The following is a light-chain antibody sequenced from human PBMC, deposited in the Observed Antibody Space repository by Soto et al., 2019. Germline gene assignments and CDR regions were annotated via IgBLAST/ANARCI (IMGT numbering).Light chain of an antibody. Sequence: QSALTQPASVSGSPGQSITISRTGTSSDVGSYNLVSWYQQHPGKAPKLMIYEGSKRPSGVSNRFSGSKSGNTASLTISGLQAEDEADYYCCSYAGSYTFVVFGGGTTLAVL. CDR1: SSDVGSYNL. CDR3: CSYAGSYTFVV. J-gene: IGLJ3*02. CDR2: EGS. V-gene: IGLV2-23*03.